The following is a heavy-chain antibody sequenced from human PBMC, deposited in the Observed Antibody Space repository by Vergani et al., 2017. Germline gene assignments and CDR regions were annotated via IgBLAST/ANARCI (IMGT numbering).Heavy chain of an antibody. CDR2: ISYDGSNK. D-gene: IGHD2-2*01. V-gene: IGHV3-30*18. J-gene: IGHJ3*02. Sequence: QVQLVESGGGVVQPGRSLRLSCAASGFTFSSYGMHWVRQAPGKGLEWVAVISYDGSNKYYADSVKGRFTISRDNSKNTLYLQMNSLRAEDTAVYYCAKDWGGYCSSTSCSPRAAFDIWGQGTMVTVSS. CDR1: GFTFSSYG. CDR3: AKDWGGYCSSTSCSPRAAFDI.